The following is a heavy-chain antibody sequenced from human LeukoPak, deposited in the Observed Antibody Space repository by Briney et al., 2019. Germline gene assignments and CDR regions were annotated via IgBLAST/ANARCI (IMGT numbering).Heavy chain of an antibody. V-gene: IGHV3-7*03. Sequence: GGSLRLSCAASGFTFSSYWMNWARQAPGKGLEWVASINHNGNVNYYVDSVKGRFTISRDNAKNSLYLQMSNLRAEDTAVYFCARGGGLDAWGQGATVTVSS. CDR3: ARGGGLDA. D-gene: IGHD3-16*01. CDR1: GFTFSSYW. J-gene: IGHJ6*02. CDR2: INHNGNVN.